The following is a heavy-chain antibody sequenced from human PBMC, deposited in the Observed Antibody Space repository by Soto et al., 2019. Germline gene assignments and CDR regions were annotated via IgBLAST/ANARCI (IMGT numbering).Heavy chain of an antibody. Sequence: QVQLVESGGGVVQPGRSLRLSCAASGFTFSTYGIHWVRQAPGKGLEWVASIFYDGSRKFYTDSVKVRFTISRDNSKNTVYLQMNGLRAEDTAVYYCARDQAEIVDDPIDGNALSNWFDPWGQGTLVTVSS. CDR3: ARDQAEIVDDPIDGNALSNWFDP. CDR1: GFTFSTYG. CDR2: IFYDGSRK. V-gene: IGHV3-33*01. J-gene: IGHJ5*02. D-gene: IGHD1-26*01.